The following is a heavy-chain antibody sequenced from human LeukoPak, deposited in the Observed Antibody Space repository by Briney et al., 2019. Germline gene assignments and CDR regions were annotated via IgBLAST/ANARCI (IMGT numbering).Heavy chain of an antibody. CDR1: GFIVSSNY. Sequence: GGSLRLSCAASGFIVSSNYMNWVRQAPGKGLEWVSVIYSGGSTFYADSVKGRFTISRDNSKNTVYLQMNSLRAEDTALYYCARGGTVTTHYYYMDVWGKGTTVTVSS. CDR2: IYSGGST. D-gene: IGHD4-17*01. V-gene: IGHV3-66*01. J-gene: IGHJ6*03. CDR3: ARGGTVTTHYYYMDV.